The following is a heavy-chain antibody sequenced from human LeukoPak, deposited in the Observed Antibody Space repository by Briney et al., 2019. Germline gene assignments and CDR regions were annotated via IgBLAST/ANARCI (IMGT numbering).Heavy chain of an antibody. Sequence: GRSLTLTCAASGFTFSSYGIHWVRQAPGRGLEWVAFISYDGSNEYYADSVKGRFTISRDNSKNTLYLQMNSLRAEDTAVYYCAKGYGSGSHMIDGWGQATLVTVSS. D-gene: IGHD3-10*01. V-gene: IGHV3-30*18. CDR1: GFTFSSYG. CDR3: AKGYGSGSHMIDG. J-gene: IGHJ4*02. CDR2: ISYDGSNE.